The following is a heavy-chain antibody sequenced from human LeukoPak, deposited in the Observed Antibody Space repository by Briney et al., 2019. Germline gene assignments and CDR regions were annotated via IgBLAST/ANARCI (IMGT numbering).Heavy chain of an antibody. Sequence: ASVKVSCKASGYTFTSYGISWVRQAPGQGLEWMGWISAYNGNTNYAQKLRGRVTMTTDTSTSTAYMELRSLRSDDTAVYYCARSHYSGSYYLFDYWGQGTLVTVSS. CDR2: ISAYNGNT. D-gene: IGHD1-26*01. CDR3: ARSHYSGSYYLFDY. CDR1: GYTFTSYG. J-gene: IGHJ4*02. V-gene: IGHV1-18*01.